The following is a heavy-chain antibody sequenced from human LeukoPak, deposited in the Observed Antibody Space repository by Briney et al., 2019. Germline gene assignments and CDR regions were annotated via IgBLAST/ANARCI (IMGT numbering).Heavy chain of an antibody. CDR3: ARAYAQYRGVYYFDY. J-gene: IGHJ4*02. CDR1: GYTFTSYE. V-gene: IGHV1-8*03. D-gene: IGHD2-2*01. Sequence: VASVKVSCKASGYTFTSYEINWVRQATGQGLEWMGWMNPNSGNTGYAQKFQGRVTITRNTSISTAYMELSSLRSEDTAVYYCARAYAQYRGVYYFDYWGQGTLVTVSS. CDR2: MNPNSGNT.